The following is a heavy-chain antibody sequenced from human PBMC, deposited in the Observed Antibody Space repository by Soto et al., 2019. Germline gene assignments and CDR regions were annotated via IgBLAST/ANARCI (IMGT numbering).Heavy chain of an antibody. J-gene: IGHJ4*02. CDR2: IYYSGST. V-gene: IGHV4-59*01. CDR3: ARRYGGNFDY. Sequence: PXXTLSLTFTVSGGSISSYYWSWIRQPPGKGLEWIGYIYYSGSTNYNPSLKSRVTISVDTSKNQFSLKLTSVTAADTAVYYCARRYGGNFDYWGQGTLVTVSS. CDR1: GGSISSYY. D-gene: IGHD1-26*01.